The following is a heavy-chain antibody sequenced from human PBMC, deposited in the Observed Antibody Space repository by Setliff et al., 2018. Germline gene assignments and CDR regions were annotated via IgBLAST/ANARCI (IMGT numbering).Heavy chain of an antibody. CDR2: TIPMFGTT. J-gene: IGHJ3*02. Sequence: ASVKVSCKASGGTFSSYGISWVRQAPGQGLEWMGGTIPMFGTTNYARKFQGRVTIITDESTSTAYMQLSSLGSEDTAVYFCARDRFYNSWSGTSITAPHDAFDIWGQGTMVTVSS. CDR1: GGTFSSYG. V-gene: IGHV1-69*05. D-gene: IGHD3-3*01. CDR3: ARDRFYNSWSGTSITAPHDAFDI.